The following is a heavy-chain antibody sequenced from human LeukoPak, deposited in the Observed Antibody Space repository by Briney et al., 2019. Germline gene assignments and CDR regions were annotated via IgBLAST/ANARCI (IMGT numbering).Heavy chain of an antibody. V-gene: IGHV3-48*02. Sequence: GGSLRPSCAASGFIFTSYSMNWVRQAPGKGLEWVSYISTGSDTIYYTDSVKGRFIISRDNAKNSLYLQMNSLRDEDTAVYYCARDALHPRWYFDLWGRGTLLTVSS. CDR3: ARDALHPRWYFDL. CDR2: ISTGSDTI. CDR1: GFIFTSYS. J-gene: IGHJ2*01.